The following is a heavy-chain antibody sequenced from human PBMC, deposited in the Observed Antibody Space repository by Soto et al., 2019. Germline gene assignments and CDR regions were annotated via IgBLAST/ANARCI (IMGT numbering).Heavy chain of an antibody. D-gene: IGHD1-20*01. V-gene: IGHV4-31*03. Sequence: SETLSLTCTVSGGSISSGGYYWSWIRQHPGKGLEWIGYIYYSGSTYYNPSLKSRCTISLDTSKNQLSLNLSSVTAADTVVYYCARDIKSSPHGAFDIWGQGTMVTVSS. CDR2: IYYSGST. J-gene: IGHJ3*02. CDR1: GGSISSGGYY. CDR3: ARDIKSSPHGAFDI.